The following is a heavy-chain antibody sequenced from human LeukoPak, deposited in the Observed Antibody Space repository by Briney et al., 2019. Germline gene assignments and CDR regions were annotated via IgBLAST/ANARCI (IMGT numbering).Heavy chain of an antibody. CDR3: AKEQYLSPYYYYYGMDV. CDR1: GFTFSNYA. Sequence: PGGSLRLSCAASGFTFSNYAMSWVRQAPGKGLESVSAISGSGGSTYYADSVKGRFTISRDNSKNTLYLQMNSLRAEDTAVYYCAKEQYLSPYYYYYGMDVWGQGTTVTVSS. V-gene: IGHV3-23*01. D-gene: IGHD4-4*01. CDR2: ISGSGGST. J-gene: IGHJ6*02.